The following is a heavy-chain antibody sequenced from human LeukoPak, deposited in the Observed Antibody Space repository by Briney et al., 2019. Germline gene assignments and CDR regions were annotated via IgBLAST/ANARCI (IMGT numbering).Heavy chain of an antibody. V-gene: IGHV3-7*03. CDR2: KNHNGNVN. CDR3: ARGGGLDV. D-gene: IGHD3-16*01. J-gene: IGHJ6*02. Sequence: PRGSLRLSCAASGFTFSSYWMNWARQAPGKGLEWVASKNHNGNVNYYVDSVKGRFTISRDNAKNSLYLQMSNLRAEDTAVYFCARGGGLDVWGQGATVTVSS. CDR1: GFTFSSYW.